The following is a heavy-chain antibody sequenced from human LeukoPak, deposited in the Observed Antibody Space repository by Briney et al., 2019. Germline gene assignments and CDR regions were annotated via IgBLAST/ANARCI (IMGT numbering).Heavy chain of an antibody. CDR2: IDPNSGDT. J-gene: IGHJ4*02. CDR1: GYTFTGFY. Sequence: ASVKVSCKASGYTFTGFYIHWVRQAPGQGLEWMGRIDPNSGDTNCAQKFQGRVTMTRDTSISTAYMELSRLRSDDTAVYYCARESMAFDYWGQGTLVTVSS. D-gene: IGHD2-8*01. CDR3: ARESMAFDY. V-gene: IGHV1-2*06.